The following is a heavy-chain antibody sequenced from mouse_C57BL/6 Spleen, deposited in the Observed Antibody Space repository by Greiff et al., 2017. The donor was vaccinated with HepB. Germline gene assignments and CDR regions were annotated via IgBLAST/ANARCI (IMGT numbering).Heavy chain of an antibody. CDR1: GFTFSDYG. J-gene: IGHJ1*03. V-gene: IGHV5-17*01. Sequence: EVQGVESGGGLVKPGGSLKLSCAASGFTFSDYGMHWVRQAPEKGLEWVAYISSGSSTIYYADTVKGRFTISRDNAKNTLFLQMTSLRSEDTAMYYCARGRYFDVWGTGTTVTVSS. CDR2: ISSGSSTI. CDR3: ARGRYFDV.